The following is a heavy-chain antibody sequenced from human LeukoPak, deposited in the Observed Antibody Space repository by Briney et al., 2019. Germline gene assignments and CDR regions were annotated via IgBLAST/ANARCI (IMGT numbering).Heavy chain of an antibody. D-gene: IGHD3-3*01. J-gene: IGHJ4*02. CDR3: AKNVYRYYDFWSGYYGYFDY. Sequence: GGSLRLSCAASGFTFSSYGMHWVRQAPGKGLEWVAFIRYDGSNKYYADSVKGRFIISRDNSKNTLYLQMNSLRAEDTAVYYCAKNVYRYYDFWSGYYGYFDYWGQGTLVTVSS. CDR2: IRYDGSNK. CDR1: GFTFSSYG. V-gene: IGHV3-30*02.